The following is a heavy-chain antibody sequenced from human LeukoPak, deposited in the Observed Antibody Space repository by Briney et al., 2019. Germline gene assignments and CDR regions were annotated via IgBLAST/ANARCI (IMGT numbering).Heavy chain of an antibody. CDR1: GFTFSSYG. V-gene: IGHV3-30*02. Sequence: GGSLRLSCAASGFTFSSYGMHWVRQAPGKGLEWVTFIRYDGSNKYYADSVKGRFTISKDNSKSTLYLQMNSLRAEDTAIYYCAKDHYYDFWSGCFDYWGQGTLVTVSS. CDR2: IRYDGSNK. J-gene: IGHJ4*02. CDR3: AKDHYYDFWSGCFDY. D-gene: IGHD3-3*01.